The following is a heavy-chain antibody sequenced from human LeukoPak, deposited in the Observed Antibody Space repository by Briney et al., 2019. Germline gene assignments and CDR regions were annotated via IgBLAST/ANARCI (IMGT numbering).Heavy chain of an antibody. CDR1: GYTFTGYY. V-gene: IGHV1-2*02. CDR3: AIGLYRATGGRYEAFDI. Sequence: EASVKVSCKASGYTFTGYYMHWVRQAPGQGLEWMGWINPNSGGTNYAQKFQGRVTMTRDTSISTAYMELSRLRSDDTAVYYCAIGLYRATGGRYEAFDIWGQGTMVTVS. D-gene: IGHD2-8*02. J-gene: IGHJ3*02. CDR2: INPNSGGT.